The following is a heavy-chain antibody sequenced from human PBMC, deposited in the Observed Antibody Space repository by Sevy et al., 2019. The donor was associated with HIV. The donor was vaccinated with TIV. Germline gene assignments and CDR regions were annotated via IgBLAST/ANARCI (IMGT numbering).Heavy chain of an antibody. CDR1: GFIFSNYA. CDR2: ISYDGINK. J-gene: IGHJ6*02. Sequence: GGSLGLSCAASGFIFSNYAMHWVRQAPGKGLEWVAVISYDGINKYYADSVKGRFTISRDNSKNTLYVQMNSLRAEDTAVYYCARDSNSGYYYYYAMDVWGQGTTVTVSS. D-gene: IGHD1-26*01. V-gene: IGHV3-30-3*01. CDR3: ARDSNSGYYYYYAMDV.